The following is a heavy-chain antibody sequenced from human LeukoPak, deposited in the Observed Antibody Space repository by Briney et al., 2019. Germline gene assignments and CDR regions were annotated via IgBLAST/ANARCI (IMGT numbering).Heavy chain of an antibody. V-gene: IGHV1-69*04. D-gene: IGHD2-2*01. J-gene: IGHJ4*02. CDR1: GGTFSSYA. CDR3: ARTQTLNIVVVPDGAYFDY. CDR2: VIPILGIA. Sequence: SVKVSCKASGGTFSSYAISWVRQAPGQGLEWMGRVIPILGIANYAQKFQGRVTITADKSTSTAYMELSSLRSEDTAVYYCARTQTLNIVVVPDGAYFDYWGQGTLVTVSS.